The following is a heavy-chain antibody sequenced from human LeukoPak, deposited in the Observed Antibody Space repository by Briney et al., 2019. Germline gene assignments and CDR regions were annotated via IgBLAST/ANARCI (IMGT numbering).Heavy chain of an antibody. V-gene: IGHV3-30*02. D-gene: IGHD6-13*01. CDR3: AKDSYDGNNWYPDL. CDR1: GFTFNSNG. J-gene: IGHJ4*02. CDR2: VCSDGSTK. Sequence: PGGSLRLSCAPSGFTFNSNGMHWVRQAPGKGLEWVAFVCSDGSTKYSGASVKGRSTISKDNSKNTLYLQKNSLRAEDTAVYYCAKDSYDGNNWYPDLRGEGGQVSVSS.